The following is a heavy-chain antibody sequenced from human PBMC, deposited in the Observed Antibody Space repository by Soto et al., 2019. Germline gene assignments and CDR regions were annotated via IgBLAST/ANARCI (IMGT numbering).Heavy chain of an antibody. CDR3: ARDRDWVMFDY. CDR2: ISHDGAFV. CDR1: GFTFSSYV. V-gene: IGHV3-74*01. D-gene: IGHD3-16*01. J-gene: IGHJ4*02. Sequence: PGGSLRLSCASSGFTFSSYVMHWVRQIPGKGLVWVSRISHDGAFVTYADSVGGRFSVSRDNAKNTLYLQMSSLRAEDTAVYYCARDRDWVMFDYWGQGTLVTVSS.